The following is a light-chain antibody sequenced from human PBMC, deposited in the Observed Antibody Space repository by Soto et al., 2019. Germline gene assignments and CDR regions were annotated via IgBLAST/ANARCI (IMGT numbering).Light chain of an antibody. J-gene: IGLJ1*01. CDR2: DVT. CDR1: SNDVGGFNY. Sequence: QSVLTQPASVSGSPGQSITISCTGTSNDVGGFNYVSWYQQLPGKAPKLVIYDVTHRTSGVSDRFSGSRSGNTASLTISGLQAEDEADYYCTSFTSGSTPYVLGTGTSSPS. CDR3: TSFTSGSTPYV. V-gene: IGLV2-14*03.